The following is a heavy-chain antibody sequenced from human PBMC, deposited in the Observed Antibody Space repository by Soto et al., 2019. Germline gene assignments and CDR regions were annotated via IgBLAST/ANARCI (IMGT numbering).Heavy chain of an antibody. CDR1: GYTFTSYY. CDR2: INPSGGST. D-gene: IGHD2-15*01. V-gene: IGHV1-46*03. J-gene: IGHJ3*02. CDR3: ARDGEFLYWDIVVVVAATYAFDI. Sequence: ASVKVSCKASGYTFTSYYMHWVRQAPGQGLEWMGIINPSGGSTSYAQKFQGRVTMTRDTSTSTVYMELSSLRSEDTAVYYCARDGEFLYWDIVVVVAATYAFDIWGQGTMVTV.